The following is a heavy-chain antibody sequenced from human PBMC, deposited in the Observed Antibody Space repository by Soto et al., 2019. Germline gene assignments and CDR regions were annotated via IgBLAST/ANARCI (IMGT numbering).Heavy chain of an antibody. Sequence: PGGSLRLSCAASGFTFSSYAMSWVRQAPGKGLEWVSAISGSGGSTYYADSVKGRFTISRDNSKNTLYLQMNSLRAEDTAVYYCAKDQIAWLFYPKLADYWGQGSLVIVSS. D-gene: IGHD3-22*01. V-gene: IGHV3-23*01. CDR3: AKDQIAWLFYPKLADY. CDR1: GFTFSSYA. J-gene: IGHJ4*02. CDR2: ISGSGGST.